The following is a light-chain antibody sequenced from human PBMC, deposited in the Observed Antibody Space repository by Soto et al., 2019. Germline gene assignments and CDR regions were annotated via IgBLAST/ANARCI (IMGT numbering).Light chain of an antibody. CDR1: QSVSSSD. V-gene: IGKV3-20*01. Sequence: EIVLTQSPGTLSLSPGERATLSCRASQSVSSSDLAWYQQKPGQAHRLLIYGASSRATGIPDRFSGSGSGTDFTLTISRLEPEDFAVYYCQQYGSSPQGLTFGGGTKVEIK. CDR2: GAS. CDR3: QQYGSSPQGLT. J-gene: IGKJ4*01.